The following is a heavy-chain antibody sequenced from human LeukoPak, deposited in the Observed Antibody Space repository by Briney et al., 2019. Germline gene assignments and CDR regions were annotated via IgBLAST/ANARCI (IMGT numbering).Heavy chain of an antibody. Sequence: PSETLSLTCTVSGGSISSYYWSWIRQPAGKGLEWIGRIYTSGSTNYNPFLKSRVTMSVDTSKNQFSLKLSSVTAADTAVYYCARDGEPNTMVRGVDYFDYWGQGTLVTVSS. CDR2: IYTSGST. CDR3: ARDGEPNTMVRGVDYFDY. CDR1: GGSISSYY. J-gene: IGHJ4*02. V-gene: IGHV4-4*07. D-gene: IGHD3-10*01.